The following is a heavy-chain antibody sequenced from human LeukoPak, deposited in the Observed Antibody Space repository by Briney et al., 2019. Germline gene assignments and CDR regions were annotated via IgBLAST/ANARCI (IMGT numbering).Heavy chain of an antibody. Sequence: PSGTLSLTCAVSGGSISSSNWWSWVRQPPGKGLEWIGEIYHSGSTYYNPSLKSRVTISVDTSKNQFSLKLSSVTAADTAVYYCAREFRVYYYMDVWGKGTTVTVSS. CDR2: IYHSGST. J-gene: IGHJ6*03. CDR3: AREFRVYYYMDV. V-gene: IGHV4-4*02. CDR1: GGSISSSNW.